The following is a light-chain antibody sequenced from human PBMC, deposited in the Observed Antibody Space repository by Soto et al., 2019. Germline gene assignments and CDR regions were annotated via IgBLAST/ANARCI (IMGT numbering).Light chain of an antibody. CDR2: GAS. CDR3: HQHDVSPYT. J-gene: IGKJ2*01. Sequence: EIVLTQSPGTLSLSPGDRATLSCRASQSVSSRYLAWYQQKPGQGPRVLIYGASSRATGIPDRFSGSGSGTDFTLTISRLEPDDCAVYYCHQHDVSPYTFGQGTTLAIK. CDR1: QSVSSRY. V-gene: IGKV3-20*01.